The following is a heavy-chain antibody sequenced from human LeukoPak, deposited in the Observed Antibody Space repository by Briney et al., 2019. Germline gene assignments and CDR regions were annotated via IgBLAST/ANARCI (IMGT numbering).Heavy chain of an antibody. CDR3: ARRGYSYGFGDYYYYMDV. CDR2: IYPGDSDT. J-gene: IGHJ6*03. Sequence: ASVKVSCKASGYTFTGYYMHWVRQAPGQGLEWMGIIYPGDSDTRYSPSFQGQVTISADKSISTAYLQWSSLKASDTAMYYCARRGYSYGFGDYYYYMDVWGKGTTVTVSS. V-gene: IGHV5-51*01. D-gene: IGHD5-18*01. CDR1: GYTFTGYY.